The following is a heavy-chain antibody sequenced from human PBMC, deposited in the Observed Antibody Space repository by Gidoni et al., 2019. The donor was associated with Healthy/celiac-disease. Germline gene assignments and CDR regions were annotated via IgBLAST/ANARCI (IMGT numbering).Heavy chain of an antibody. J-gene: IGHJ4*02. CDR3: ARGSGDSSGYSTQYFDY. D-gene: IGHD3-22*01. CDR1: VGSFSGYY. Sequence: QVQLQPWGAGLLKPSETLSLTCAVYVGSFSGYYWSWIRQPPGKGLEWIGEINHSGSTNYNPSLKSRVTISVDTSKNQFSLKLSSVTAADTAVYYCARGSGDSSGYSTQYFDYWGQGTLVTVSS. CDR2: INHSGST. V-gene: IGHV4-34*01.